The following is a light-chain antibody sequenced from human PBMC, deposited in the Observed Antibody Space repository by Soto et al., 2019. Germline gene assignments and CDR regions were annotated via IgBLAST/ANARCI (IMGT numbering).Light chain of an antibody. CDR1: QSISSN. CDR2: GAS. J-gene: IGKJ1*01. V-gene: IGKV3-15*01. Sequence: EIVMTQSPATLSVSPGERATLFCRASQSISSNLAWYQQKPAQAPRLLIYGASTRATGIPARFSGSGSGTEFTLTISSLQSEDFAVYYCQQYNQWPPGTFGQGTKVDIK. CDR3: QQYNQWPPGT.